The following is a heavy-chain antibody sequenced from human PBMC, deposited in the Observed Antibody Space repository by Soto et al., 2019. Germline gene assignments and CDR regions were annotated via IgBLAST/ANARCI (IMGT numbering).Heavy chain of an antibody. CDR1: GDSISRGYH. V-gene: IGHV4-4*07. D-gene: IGHD2-21*02. CDR2: VFSSVSA. CDR3: ARDGMTTGDT. Sequence: SETLSLTCAVSGDSISRGYHWSWVRQPANKGLEWIGRVFSSVSATYNPSLKSRVSISMDTPENRISLKLDSVTAADAGVYFCARDGMTTGDTWGPGTLVTVSS. J-gene: IGHJ4*02.